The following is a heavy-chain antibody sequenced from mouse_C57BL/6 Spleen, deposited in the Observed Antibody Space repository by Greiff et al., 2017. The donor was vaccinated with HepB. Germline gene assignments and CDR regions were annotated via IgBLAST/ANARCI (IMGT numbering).Heavy chain of an antibody. V-gene: IGHV1-18*01. D-gene: IGHD2-5*01. CDR3: ARGRGYSKGGPWFAY. CDR1: GYTFTDYN. CDR2: INPNNGGT. Sequence: EVQLQQSGPELVKPGASVKIPCKASGYTFTDYNMDWVKQSHGKSLEWIGDINPNNGGTIYNQKFKGKATLTVDKSSSTAYMELRSLTSEDTAVYYCARGRGYSKGGPWFAYWGQGTLVTVSA. J-gene: IGHJ3*01.